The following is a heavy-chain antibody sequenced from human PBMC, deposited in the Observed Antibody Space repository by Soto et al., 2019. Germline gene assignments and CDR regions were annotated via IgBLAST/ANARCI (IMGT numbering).Heavy chain of an antibody. CDR2: FDPEDGET. CDR3: ARYPHSGMDV. J-gene: IGHJ6*02. D-gene: IGHD2-15*01. Sequence: ASVKVSCKVSGYTLTELSMHWVRQAPGKGLEWMGGFDPEDGETIYAQKFQGRVTMTKDTSTSTAYMELSSLRSDDTAVYYCARYPHSGMDVWGQGTTVTVSS. CDR1: GYTLTELS. V-gene: IGHV1-24*01.